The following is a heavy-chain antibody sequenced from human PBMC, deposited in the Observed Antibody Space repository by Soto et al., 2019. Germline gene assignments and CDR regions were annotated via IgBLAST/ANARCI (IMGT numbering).Heavy chain of an antibody. CDR2: INSDGTRK. J-gene: IGHJ5*01. Sequence: DVQLVESGGGLVQPGGSLRLSCAASGFTFSNYWMHWVRQGPGQGLEWVSRINSDGTRKNHAESVKGRLTISRDNAKKTLYLQMNRLTADDTAVYYCARAGHMNTPTPLSWFDSWGQGTLVSVSS. CDR1: GFTFSNYW. CDR3: ARAGHMNTPTPLSWFDS. V-gene: IGHV3-74*01. D-gene: IGHD3-16*01.